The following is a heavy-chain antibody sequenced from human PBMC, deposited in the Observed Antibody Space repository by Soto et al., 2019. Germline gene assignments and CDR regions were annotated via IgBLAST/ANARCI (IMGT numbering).Heavy chain of an antibody. CDR1: GGTFSSYA. J-gene: IGHJ6*02. Sequence: GASVKVSCKASGGTFSSYAISWVRQAPGQGLEWMGGIIPIFGTANYAQKFQGRVTITADESTSTAYMELSSLRSEDTAVYYCARGIKVPAHYGMDVWGQGTTVTVSS. CDR3: ARGIKVPAHYGMDV. CDR2: IIPIFGTA. V-gene: IGHV1-69*13. D-gene: IGHD2-2*01.